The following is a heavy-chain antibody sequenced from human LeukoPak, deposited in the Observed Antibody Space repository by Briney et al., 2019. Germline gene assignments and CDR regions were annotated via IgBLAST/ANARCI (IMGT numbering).Heavy chain of an antibody. J-gene: IGHJ4*02. D-gene: IGHD5-18*01. Sequence: GSLRLSCAASGFTFSNYWMSWVRQAPGKGLEWVANIKQDGSEKYYVDSVKGRFTISRDNAKTSLYLQMNSLRAEDTAVYYCARDLSGIAGYTYGRGIDYWGQGTLVTVSS. V-gene: IGHV3-7*01. CDR3: ARDLSGIAGYTYGRGIDY. CDR1: GFTFSNYW. CDR2: IKQDGSEK.